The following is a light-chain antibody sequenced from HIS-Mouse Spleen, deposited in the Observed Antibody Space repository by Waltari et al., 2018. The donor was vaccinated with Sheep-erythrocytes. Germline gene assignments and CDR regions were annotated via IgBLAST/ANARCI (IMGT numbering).Light chain of an antibody. V-gene: IGLV3-21*03. CDR1: NIGSKS. CDR2: DDS. CDR3: QVWDSSSDHYV. Sequence: SYVLTQPPSVSVAPGKTARLTCGGNNIGSKSVHWYQQKPGQAPVLVVYDDSDRLSGIPERFTGSNSGNTATLTISRVEAGDEADYYCQVWDSSSDHYVFGTGTKVTVL. J-gene: IGLJ1*01.